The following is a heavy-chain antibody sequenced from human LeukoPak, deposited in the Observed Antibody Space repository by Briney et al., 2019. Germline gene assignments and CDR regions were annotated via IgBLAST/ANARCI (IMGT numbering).Heavy chain of an antibody. D-gene: IGHD6-19*01. V-gene: IGHV3-23*01. CDR3: ARSSGWSTDAFDI. J-gene: IGHJ3*02. Sequence: GGSLRLSCAASGFTFSSYAMSWVRQAPGKGLEWVSAISGSGGSTYYADSVKGRFTISRDNSKNTLYLQMNSLRAEDTAVYYCARSSGWSTDAFDIWGQGTMVTVSS. CDR1: GFTFSSYA. CDR2: ISGSGGST.